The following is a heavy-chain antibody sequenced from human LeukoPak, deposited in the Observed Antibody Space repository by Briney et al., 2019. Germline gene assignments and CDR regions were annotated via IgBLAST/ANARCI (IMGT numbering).Heavy chain of an antibody. CDR2: IYHSGST. CDR3: ARGVARSSKFHFSYYFDY. CDR1: GDSISSSSYY. Sequence: PSETLSLTCIVSGDSISSSSYYWGWLRQPPGKGLEWIGSIYHSGSTYYNPSLKSRVTISVDTSKNQFSLNLSSVTAADTAVYYCARGVARSSKFHFSYYFDYWGQGTLVTVSS. D-gene: IGHD6-6*01. V-gene: IGHV4-39*07. J-gene: IGHJ4*02.